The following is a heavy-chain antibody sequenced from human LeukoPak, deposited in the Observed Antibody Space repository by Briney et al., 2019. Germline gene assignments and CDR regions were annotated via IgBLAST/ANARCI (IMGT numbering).Heavy chain of an antibody. J-gene: IGHJ4*02. Sequence: GGSLRLSCAASGFTFSSYEMNWVRQAPGKGLEWVSHISGSGSTIYYADSVKGRFTISRDNAKNSLYLQMNSLRAEDTAVYYCASLDYDSGGRAGSDWGQGTLVTVSS. CDR3: ASLDYDSGGRAGSD. D-gene: IGHD3-22*01. CDR1: GFTFSSYE. V-gene: IGHV3-48*03. CDR2: ISGSGSTI.